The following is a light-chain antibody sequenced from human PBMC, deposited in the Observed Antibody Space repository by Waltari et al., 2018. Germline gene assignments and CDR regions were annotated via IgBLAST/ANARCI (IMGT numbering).Light chain of an antibody. Sequence: DIVMTQSPLSLPVTPGEPASISCRSSQSLLHSNGYNYLDWYLQKPGQSPQLLIYLGSNRASGVPDRFSGSGSGTDFTLKISRVEAEDVGVXYCMQALQTPYTFGXGXKLEIK. J-gene: IGKJ2*01. CDR2: LGS. CDR3: MQALQTPYT. CDR1: QSLLHSNGYNY. V-gene: IGKV2-28*01.